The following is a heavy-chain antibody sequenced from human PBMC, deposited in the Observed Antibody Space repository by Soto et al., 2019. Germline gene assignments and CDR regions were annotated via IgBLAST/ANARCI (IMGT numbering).Heavy chain of an antibody. D-gene: IGHD3-10*01. Sequence: QVQLVQSGAEVKRPGSSVKVSCKASGDTCNFYSINWVRQAPGLGLEWLGLVNPILSLPHYAQRFQGRVTMPPDKSTSTAYLILNSLTSEDTAIYYCATSYGSGYLAFDYWGQGALGTVSS. CDR2: VNPILSLP. CDR3: ATSYGSGYLAFDY. V-gene: IGHV1-69*02. CDR1: GDTCNFYS. J-gene: IGHJ4*02.